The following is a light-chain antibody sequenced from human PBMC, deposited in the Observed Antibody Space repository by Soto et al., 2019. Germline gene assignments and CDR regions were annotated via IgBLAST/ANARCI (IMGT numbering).Light chain of an antibody. CDR2: DVS. V-gene: IGLV2-11*01. Sequence: QSALTQPRSVSGSPGQSVTISCTGTSSDVGGYDYVSWYQQHPGKAPKLMIYDVSRRPSGVPDRFSGSKSGNTASLTVSGLRGVDEGDYCCCSFLGSYKWVFGGGTQLTVL. J-gene: IGLJ3*02. CDR3: CSFLGSYKWV. CDR1: SSDVGGYDY.